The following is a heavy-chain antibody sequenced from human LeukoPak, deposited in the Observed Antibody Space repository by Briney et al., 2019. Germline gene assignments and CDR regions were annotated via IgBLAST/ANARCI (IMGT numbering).Heavy chain of an antibody. Sequence: SETLSLTCTVSGDSISSYYWSWIRQPPGKGLEWIGYIYYSGSTNYNPSLKSRVTISVDTSKNQFSLKLSSVTAADTAVYYCAGGYSGYDPPDYWGQGTLVTVPS. D-gene: IGHD5-12*01. CDR1: GDSISSYY. J-gene: IGHJ4*02. CDR3: AGGYSGYDPPDY. V-gene: IGHV4-59*01. CDR2: IYYSGST.